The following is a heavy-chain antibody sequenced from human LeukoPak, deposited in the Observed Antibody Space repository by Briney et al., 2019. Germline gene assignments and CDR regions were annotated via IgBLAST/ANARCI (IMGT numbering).Heavy chain of an antibody. CDR3: ARDRYFSY. V-gene: IGHV3-74*01. D-gene: IGHD3-9*01. Sequence: PGGSLRLSCSASGFTLSNYWMHWVRQAPGKGLVWVSRINTDGSSTNYADSVKGRFTVSRDNAKNTLYLQMNSLRAEDTAVYYCARDRYFSYWGQGTLVTVSS. J-gene: IGHJ4*02. CDR2: INTDGSST. CDR1: GFTLSNYW.